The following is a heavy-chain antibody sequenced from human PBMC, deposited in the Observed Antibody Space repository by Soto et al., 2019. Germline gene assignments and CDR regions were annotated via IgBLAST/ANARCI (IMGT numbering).Heavy chain of an antibody. CDR2: IYYSGST. CDR1: GGSISSYY. V-gene: IGHV4-59*01. Sequence: QVQLQVSGPGLVKPSETLSLTYTVSGGSISSYYWSWIRQPPGKGLEWIGYIYYSGSTNYNPSLKSRVTISVDTSKNQFSLKLSSVTAADTAVYYCARDQSIWGQGTLVTVSS. J-gene: IGHJ4*02. CDR3: ARDQSI.